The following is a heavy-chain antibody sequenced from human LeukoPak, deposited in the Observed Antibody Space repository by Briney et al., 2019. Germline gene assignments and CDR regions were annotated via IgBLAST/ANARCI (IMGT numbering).Heavy chain of an antibody. CDR3: ARHSGSLTYYYYYMDV. V-gene: IGHV1-18*01. CDR1: GYTFTSYG. CDR2: ISAYNGNT. D-gene: IGHD6-13*01. Sequence: ASVKVSCKASGYTFTSYGISWVRQAPGQGLEWMGWISAYNGNTNYAQKLQGRVTMTTDTSTSTAYMELRSLRSDDTAVYYCARHSGSLTYYYYYMDVWGKGTTVTVSS. J-gene: IGHJ6*03.